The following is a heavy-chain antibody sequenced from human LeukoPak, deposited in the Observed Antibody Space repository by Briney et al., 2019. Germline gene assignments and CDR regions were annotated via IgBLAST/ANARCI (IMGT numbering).Heavy chain of an antibody. CDR2: IKEDGTVK. CDR3: ATSITMFDY. CDR1: GFTFSRYW. J-gene: IGHJ4*02. Sequence: GGSLRLSCAASGFTFSRYWMSWVRQAPGKGLEWVANIKEDGTVKYYVESVKGRFTISRDNAKNSLYLQINSLRAEDTAVYYCATSITMFDYWGQGTLVTVSS. D-gene: IGHD3-10*01. V-gene: IGHV3-7*02.